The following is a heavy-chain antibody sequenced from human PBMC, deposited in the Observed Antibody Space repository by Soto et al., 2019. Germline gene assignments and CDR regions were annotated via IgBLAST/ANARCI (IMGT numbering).Heavy chain of an antibody. CDR2: ISSSSSYI. CDR1: GFTFSSYS. CDR3: ARDRRSGWYGYGMDV. D-gene: IGHD6-19*01. Sequence: EVQLVESGGGLVKPGGSWRPSWAASGFTFSSYSINWVGKAPGKGLGWASSISSSSSYIYYADSVKGRFTISRDNAKNSLYLQMNSLRAEDTAVYYCARDRRSGWYGYGMDVWGQGTTVTVSS. V-gene: IGHV3-21*01. J-gene: IGHJ6*02.